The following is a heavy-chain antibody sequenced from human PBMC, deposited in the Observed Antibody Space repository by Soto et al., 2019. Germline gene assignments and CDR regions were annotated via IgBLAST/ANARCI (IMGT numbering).Heavy chain of an antibody. CDR1: GFTFSSYG. J-gene: IGHJ4*02. CDR2: ISYDGSNK. V-gene: IGHV3-30*18. CDR3: VKDGLLWFGEFNTKYYFDY. D-gene: IGHD3-10*01. Sequence: QVQLVESGGGVVQPGRSLRLSCAASGFTFSSYGMHWVRQAPGKGLEWVAVISYDGSNKYYADSVKGRFTISRDNSKNTLYLQMNSLRAEDTAVYYCVKDGLLWFGEFNTKYYFDYWGQGTLVTVSS.